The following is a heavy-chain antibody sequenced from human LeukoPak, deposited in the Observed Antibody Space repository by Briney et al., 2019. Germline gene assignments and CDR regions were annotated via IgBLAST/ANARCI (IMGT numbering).Heavy chain of an antibody. CDR2: INSDESST. V-gene: IGHV3-74*01. CDR1: GFTFSSYW. Sequence: GGSLRLSCAASGFTFSSYWMHWVRQAPGKGLVWVSRINSDESSTTYADSVKGRFTISRDNAKNTLYLQMNSLRAEDTAVYYCARVKGVLNFDYWGQGTLVTVSS. CDR3: ARVKGVLNFDY. D-gene: IGHD4/OR15-4a*01. J-gene: IGHJ4*02.